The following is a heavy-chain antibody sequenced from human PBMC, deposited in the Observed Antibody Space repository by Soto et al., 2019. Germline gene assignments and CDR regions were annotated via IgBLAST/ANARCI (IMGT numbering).Heavy chain of an antibody. CDR3: ARHRDYYGSGSPYNWFDP. CDR1: GYSITSGYC. CDR2: IYHSGNT. V-gene: IGHV4-38-2*01. D-gene: IGHD3-10*01. J-gene: IGHJ5*02. Sequence: SETLSLTCAVSGYSITSGYCWGWIRQPPGKGLEWIANIYHSGNTYYNPSLRSRVTISVDTPKNQFSLRLTSVTAADTAVYFCARHRDYYGSGSPYNWFDPWGQGTLVTVSS.